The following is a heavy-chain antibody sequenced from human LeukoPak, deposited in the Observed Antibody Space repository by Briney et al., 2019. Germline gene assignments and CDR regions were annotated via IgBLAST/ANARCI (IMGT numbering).Heavy chain of an antibody. CDR1: GFTFGDYA. J-gene: IGHJ4*02. CDR3: TRTYYYGSGSYFHFDY. Sequence: GGSLRLSCTASGFTFGDYAMSWFRQAPGKGLEWVGFIRSKACGGTTEYAASVKGRFTISRDDSKSIAYLQMNSLKTEDTAVYYCTRTYYYGSGSYFHFDYWGQGTLVTVSS. D-gene: IGHD3-10*01. CDR2: IRSKACGGTT. V-gene: IGHV3-49*03.